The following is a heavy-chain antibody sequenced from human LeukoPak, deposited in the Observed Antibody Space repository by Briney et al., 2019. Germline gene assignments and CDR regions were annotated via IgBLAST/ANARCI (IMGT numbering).Heavy chain of an antibody. CDR1: GFTFSSYS. Sequence: GGSLRLSCAASGFTFSSYSMNWVRQAPGKGLEWVSSISSSSSYIYYADSVKGRFTISRDNAKNSLYLQMNSLRAEDTAMYYCARALEYSSGWYDYWGQGTLVTASS. D-gene: IGHD6-19*01. V-gene: IGHV3-21*01. CDR2: ISSSSSYI. CDR3: ARALEYSSGWYDY. J-gene: IGHJ4*02.